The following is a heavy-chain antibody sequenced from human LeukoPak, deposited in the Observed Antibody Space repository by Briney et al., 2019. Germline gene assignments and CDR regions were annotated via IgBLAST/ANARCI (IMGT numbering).Heavy chain of an antibody. Sequence: ASVKVSSKVSGYALTELSMHWVRQAPGKGLEWMGGFDPEDGETIYAQKFQGRVTMTEDTSTDTAYMELSNLRSEDTAVYYCATCPPFTRYYYMDVWGKGTTVTVSS. CDR2: FDPEDGET. V-gene: IGHV1-24*01. CDR3: ATCPPFTRYYYMDV. D-gene: IGHD2-15*01. J-gene: IGHJ6*03. CDR1: GYALTELS.